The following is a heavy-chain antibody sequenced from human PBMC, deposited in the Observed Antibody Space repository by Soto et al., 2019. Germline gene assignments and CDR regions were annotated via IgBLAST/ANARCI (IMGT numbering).Heavy chain of an antibody. D-gene: IGHD3-10*01. V-gene: IGHV4-39*01. Sequence: SETLSLTCTVSGGSISSSSYYWGWIRQAPGKGLEWIGSIYCSGSTYYNPSLKSRVTISVDTSKNQFSLKLSSVTAADTAVYYCARLGLAGTKPNHVYYGMDVWGQGTTVTVSS. CDR3: ARLGLAGTKPNHVYYGMDV. CDR1: GGSISSSSYY. J-gene: IGHJ6*02. CDR2: IYCSGST.